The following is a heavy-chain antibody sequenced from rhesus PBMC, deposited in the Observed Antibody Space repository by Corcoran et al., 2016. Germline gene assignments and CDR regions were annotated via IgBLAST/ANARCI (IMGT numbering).Heavy chain of an antibody. CDR2: INSGGGST. Sequence: EVQLVETGGGLVQPGGSLKLSCAVSGFTFSSYGMSWVRQAPGKGLEWFSVINSGGGSTDYADSVKGRFTISRDNSKNTFSLQMNSLRAEDTAVYYCAKEFSSWPKNYYFDYWGQGVLVTVSS. CDR3: AKEFSSWPKNYYFDY. J-gene: IGHJ4*01. CDR1: GFTFSSYG. V-gene: IGHV3S5*01. D-gene: IGHD6-13*01.